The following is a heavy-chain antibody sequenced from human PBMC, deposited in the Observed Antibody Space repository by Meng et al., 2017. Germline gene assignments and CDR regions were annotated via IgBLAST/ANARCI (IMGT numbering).Heavy chain of an antibody. V-gene: IGHV1-69*05. CDR1: GGTFSSYA. CDR2: IIPIFGTA. D-gene: IGHD3-22*01. J-gene: IGHJ6*02. CDR3: ARDIRAYYYDSSGHYYYYGMDV. Sequence: SVKVSCKASGGTFSSYAISWVRQAPGQGLEWMGGIIPIFGTANYAQKFQGRVTITTDESTGTAYMELSSLRSEDTAVYYCARDIRAYYYDSSGHYYYYGMDVWGQGTTVTVSS.